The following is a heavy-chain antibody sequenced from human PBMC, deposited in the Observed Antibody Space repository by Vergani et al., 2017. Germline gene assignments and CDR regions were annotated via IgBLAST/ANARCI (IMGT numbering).Heavy chain of an antibody. Sequence: EVQLVESGGGLVKPGGSLRLSCAASGFTFSSYSMNWVRQAPGKGLEWVSGISGSGSNTYYADSVKGRFTISRDNAKNTLYLQMNSLRAEDTAVYYCARARYYYDSSGYYLGSNYYYYYMDVWGKGTTVTVSS. D-gene: IGHD3-22*01. CDR1: GFTFSSYS. V-gene: IGHV3-21*01. J-gene: IGHJ6*03. CDR3: ARARYYYDSSGYYLGSNYYYYYMDV. CDR2: ISGSGSNT.